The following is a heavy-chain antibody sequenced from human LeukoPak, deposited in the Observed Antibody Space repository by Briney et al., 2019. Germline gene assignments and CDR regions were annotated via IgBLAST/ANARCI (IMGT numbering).Heavy chain of an antibody. D-gene: IGHD2/OR15-2a*01. CDR2: ISGDGGST. V-gene: IGHV3-43*02. CDR3: ATSDFAAHFDY. Sequence: PGGSLRLSCAASGFTFDDYAMHWVRQAPGKGLEWVSLISGDGGSTYYADSVKGRFTISRDNSKNSLYLQMNSLGTKDTALYYCATSDFAAHFDYWGQGTLVTVSS. CDR1: GFTFDDYA. J-gene: IGHJ4*02.